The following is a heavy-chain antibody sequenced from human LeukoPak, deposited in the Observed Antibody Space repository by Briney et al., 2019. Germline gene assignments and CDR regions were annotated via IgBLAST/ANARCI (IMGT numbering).Heavy chain of an antibody. J-gene: IGHJ4*02. D-gene: IGHD1-26*01. V-gene: IGHV1-3*01. CDR1: GYTFTSYA. Sequence: ASVTVSCTASGYTFTSYAIHWVRQAPGQRLEWMGWISAGNGNTKYSQNFQGRVTFISNTSATTAFMEQSSLRSEDAAVYYCARDSGSGNNDYWGQGTLVTVSS. CDR3: ARDSGSGNNDY. CDR2: ISAGNGNT.